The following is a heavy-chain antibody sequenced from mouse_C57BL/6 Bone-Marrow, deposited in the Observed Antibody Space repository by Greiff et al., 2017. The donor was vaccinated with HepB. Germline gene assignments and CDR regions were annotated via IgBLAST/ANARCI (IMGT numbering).Heavy chain of an antibody. CDR2: IDPSDSYT. V-gene: IGHV1-69*01. J-gene: IGHJ3*01. Sequence: QVQLKQSGAELVMPGASVKLSCKASGYTFTSYWMHWVKQRPGQGLEWIGEIDPSDSYTNYNQKFKGKSTLTVDKSSSTAYMQLSSLTSEDSAVYYCARNEYGGYYQAWFAYWGQGTLVTVSA. CDR3: ARNEYGGYYQAWFAY. CDR1: GYTFTSYW. D-gene: IGHD2-3*01.